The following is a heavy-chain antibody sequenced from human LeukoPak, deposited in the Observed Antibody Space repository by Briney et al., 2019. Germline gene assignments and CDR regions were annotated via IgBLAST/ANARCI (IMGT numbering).Heavy chain of an antibody. CDR1: GYTFTGYY. Sequence: ASVKVSCKASGYTFTGYYMHWVRQAPGQGLEWMGWINPNSGGTNYAQKFQGRVTMTRDTSISTAYTELSRLRSDDTAVYYCARIVGATFRAFDPWGQGTLVTVSS. CDR3: ARIVGATFRAFDP. J-gene: IGHJ5*02. V-gene: IGHV1-2*02. D-gene: IGHD1-26*01. CDR2: INPNSGGT.